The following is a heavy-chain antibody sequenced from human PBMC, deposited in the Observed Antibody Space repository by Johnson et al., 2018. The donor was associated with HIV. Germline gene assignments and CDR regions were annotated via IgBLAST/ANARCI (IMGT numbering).Heavy chain of an antibody. Sequence: VQLVESGGGLIQTGGSLRLSCVASGFIVSDKDMSWVRQAPGKGLEWVSIIYSGFTTYYVDAVKGRFTISRDNSKNILYLQMNSLRAEDTAIYYCARAPKSGDYLHAFDVWGQGTMVTVSS. CDR2: IYSGFTT. D-gene: IGHD2-21*02. CDR3: ARAPKSGDYLHAFDV. J-gene: IGHJ3*01. CDR1: GFIVSDKD. V-gene: IGHV3-53*01.